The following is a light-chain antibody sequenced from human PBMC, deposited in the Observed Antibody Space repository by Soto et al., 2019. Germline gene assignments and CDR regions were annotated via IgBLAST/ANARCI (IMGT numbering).Light chain of an antibody. V-gene: IGKV3-11*01. Sequence: EIVLTQSPATLSLSPGERATLSYRASQIVSSYLAGYQQKPGQAPRLLIYDASNRATGIPARFSGSGSGTDSTLTISSLEPEDFAVYYCQQRSIWPPGLTFGGGTKVEIK. CDR1: QIVSSY. CDR3: QQRSIWPPGLT. J-gene: IGKJ4*01. CDR2: DAS.